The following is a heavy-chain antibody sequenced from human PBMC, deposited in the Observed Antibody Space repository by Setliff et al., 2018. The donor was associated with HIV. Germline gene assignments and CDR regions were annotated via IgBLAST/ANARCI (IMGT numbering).Heavy chain of an antibody. CDR3: ARYHIGGIQYFQH. J-gene: IGHJ1*01. CDR1: GASISTGEYY. Sequence: SETLSLTCSVSGASISTGEYYWSWVRQYPGRGLEWIGYIYHTGGTSYNPSLRSRLSVSLDTSRNQFSLKLTSVTAADTAIYYCARYHIGGIQYFQHWGQGALVSVSS. V-gene: IGHV4-30-4*01. D-gene: IGHD2-21*01. CDR2: IYHTGGT.